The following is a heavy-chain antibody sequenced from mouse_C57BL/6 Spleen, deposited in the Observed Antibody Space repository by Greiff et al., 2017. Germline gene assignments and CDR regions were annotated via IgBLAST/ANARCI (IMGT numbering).Heavy chain of an antibody. CDR3: AYPFAY. V-gene: IGHV1-82*01. CDR2: IYPGDGDT. J-gene: IGHJ3*01. Sequence: VKLMESGPELVKPGDSVKISCTASGYAFSSSWMNWVKQRPGKGLEWVGRIYPGDGDTNYNGKFKGKATLTADKPSSTAYMQLSSLTSEDSAVYFCAYPFAYWGQGTLVTVSA. D-gene: IGHD5-5*01. CDR1: GYAFSSSW.